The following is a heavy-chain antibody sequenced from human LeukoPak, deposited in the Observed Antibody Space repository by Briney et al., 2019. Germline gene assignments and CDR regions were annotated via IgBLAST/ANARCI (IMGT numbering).Heavy chain of an antibody. J-gene: IGHJ4*02. D-gene: IGHD3-3*01. Sequence: GGSLRLSCAASGFIFSNYWMNWVRQTPGKGLEWVANIKKDGSEKNYVDSVKGRFTISRDNAKNSLYLQMNSLRAEDTAVYYCAKDPALRFGPWGGQGTLVTVSS. CDR1: GFIFSNYW. CDR2: IKKDGSEK. CDR3: AKDPALRFGPW. V-gene: IGHV3-7*03.